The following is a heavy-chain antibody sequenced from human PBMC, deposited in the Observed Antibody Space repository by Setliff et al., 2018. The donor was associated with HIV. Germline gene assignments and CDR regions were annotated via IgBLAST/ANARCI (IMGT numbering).Heavy chain of an antibody. D-gene: IGHD3-3*01. CDR2: IYYSGST. CDR1: GGSISTSNW. V-gene: IGHV4-28*06. CDR3: ARHVDGGLWNAYYYYGLDV. Sequence: SETLSLTCTVSGGSISTSNWWGWIRQTPGKGLEWIGYIYYSGSTNYNPSLKSRVTMSLDTSTNQFSLKLSSVTASDTAVYYCARHVDGGLWNAYYYYGLDVWGQGTAVTVSS. J-gene: IGHJ6*02.